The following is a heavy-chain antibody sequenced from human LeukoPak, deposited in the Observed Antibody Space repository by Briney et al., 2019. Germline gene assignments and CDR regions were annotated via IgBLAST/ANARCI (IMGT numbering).Heavy chain of an antibody. J-gene: IGHJ4*02. CDR3: TRLPLDYSLDH. CDR1: GDSISSTTYW. Sequence: SETLSLTCTVSGDSISSTTYWWGWIRQSPGKGLKWIGSMSYVGITSYNPSLKSRATISVDTSKNQFSLMLNSVTAADTAVYYCTRLPLDYSLDHWGQGTPVSVSS. CDR2: MSYVGIT. V-gene: IGHV4-39*01. D-gene: IGHD4-11*01.